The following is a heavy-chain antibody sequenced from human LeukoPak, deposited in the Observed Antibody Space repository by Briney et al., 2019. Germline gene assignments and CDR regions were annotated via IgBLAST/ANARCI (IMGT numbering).Heavy chain of an antibody. CDR2: IYTSGST. D-gene: IGHD3-9*01. CDR1: GGSISSYY. Sequence: SETLSLTCTVSGGSISSYYWSWIRQPAGKGLHWIGRIYTSGSTNYNPSLKSRVTMSVDTSKNQFSLKLSSVTAADTAVYYCARWDYDILSGYPHWFDPWGQGTLVTVSS. V-gene: IGHV4-4*07. J-gene: IGHJ5*02. CDR3: ARWDYDILSGYPHWFDP.